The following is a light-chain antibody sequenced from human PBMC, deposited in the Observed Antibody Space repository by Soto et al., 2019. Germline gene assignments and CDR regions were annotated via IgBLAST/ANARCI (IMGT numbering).Light chain of an antibody. J-gene: IGKJ1*01. CDR1: QSISNN. Sequence: EIVMTQSXATLSVSPGERATLSCRASQSISNNLAWYHQRPGQAPRLLIYGASTRATGIPARFSGSGSGTEFTLTISSLQSEDFAVYYCQQYNNWWTFGQGTRVEIK. CDR3: QQYNNWWT. CDR2: GAS. V-gene: IGKV3-15*01.